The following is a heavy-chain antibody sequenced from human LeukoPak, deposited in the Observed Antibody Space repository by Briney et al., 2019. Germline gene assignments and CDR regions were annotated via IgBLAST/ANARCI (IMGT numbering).Heavy chain of an antibody. CDR2: INPNSGGT. Sequence: ASVKVSCKASGYSLSGYYMHWVRQAPGQGLEWMGWINPNSGGTNYAQKFQGRVTMTRDTSIGTAYMELSRLRSDDTAVYYCARVDGDYSGFDYWGQGTLVTVSS. V-gene: IGHV1-2*02. D-gene: IGHD4-17*01. CDR1: GYSLSGYY. J-gene: IGHJ4*02. CDR3: ARVDGDYSGFDY.